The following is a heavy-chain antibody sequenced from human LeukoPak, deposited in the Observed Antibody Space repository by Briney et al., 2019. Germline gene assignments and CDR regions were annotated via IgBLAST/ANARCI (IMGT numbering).Heavy chain of an antibody. D-gene: IGHD4-23*01. J-gene: IGHJ3*02. CDR2: IYYSGST. CDR1: GGSISSSSYY. Sequence: PSETLSLTCTVSGGSISSSSYYWGWIRQPPGKGLEWIGSIYYSGSTYYNPSLKSRVTISVDTSKNQFSLKLSSVTAADTAVYYCARRWDYGGNSPGVGDAFDIWGQGTMVTVSS. V-gene: IGHV4-39*01. CDR3: ARRWDYGGNSPGVGDAFDI.